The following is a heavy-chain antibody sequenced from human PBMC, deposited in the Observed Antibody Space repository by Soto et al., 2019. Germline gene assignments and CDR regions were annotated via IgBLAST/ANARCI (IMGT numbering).Heavy chain of an antibody. Sequence: QVQLQESGPGLVKPAETLSLTCTVSGDSISSYYWSWIRQPPGKGLEWIGYIYYSGNTNYNPSLKSRVTISVDTSKNHLSLRLSSVTAADTAVYYCAMVGYSSNWFSPWFDPWGQGTLGIGSS. V-gene: IGHV4-59*01. CDR3: AMVGYSSNWFSPWFDP. D-gene: IGHD6-13*01. J-gene: IGHJ5*02. CDR1: GDSISSYY. CDR2: IYYSGNT.